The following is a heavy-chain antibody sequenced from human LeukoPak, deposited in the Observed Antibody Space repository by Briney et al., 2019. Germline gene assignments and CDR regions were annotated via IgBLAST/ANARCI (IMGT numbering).Heavy chain of an antibody. CDR1: GGSISSGGYY. CDR2: IYYSGST. CDR3: ARDREVSGPYYYDSSGYSDAFDI. D-gene: IGHD3-22*01. J-gene: IGHJ3*02. V-gene: IGHV4-31*03. Sequence: TLSLTCTVSGGSISSGGYYWSWIRQHPGKGLEWIGYIYYSGSTYYNPSLKSRVTISVDTSKNQFSLKLSSVTAADTAVYYCARDREVSGPYYYDSSGYSDAFDIWGQGTMVTVSS.